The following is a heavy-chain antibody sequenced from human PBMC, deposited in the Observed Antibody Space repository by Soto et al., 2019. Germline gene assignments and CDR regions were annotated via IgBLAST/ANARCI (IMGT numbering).Heavy chain of an antibody. D-gene: IGHD3-22*01. CDR2: IYYSGST. V-gene: IGHV4-59*01. Sequence: SETLSLTCTVSGGSISSYYWSWIRQPPGKGLEWIGYIYYSGSTNYNPSLKSRVTISVDTSKNQFSLKLSSVTAADTAVYYCARWHYDSSGYCFDYWGQGTQVTVSS. CDR1: GGSISSYY. J-gene: IGHJ4*02. CDR3: ARWHYDSSGYCFDY.